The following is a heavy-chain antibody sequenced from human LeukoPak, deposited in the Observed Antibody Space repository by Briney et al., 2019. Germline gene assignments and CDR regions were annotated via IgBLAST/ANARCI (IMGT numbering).Heavy chain of an antibody. Sequence: SETLSLTCTVSGGSISSGGYYWSWIRQHPGKGLEWIGYIYYSGSTYYNPSLKSRVTISVDTSKNQFSLKLSSVTAADTAVYYCARGFGRNPYYYDSSGYYRYYYYGMDVWGQGTTVTVSS. V-gene: IGHV4-31*03. J-gene: IGHJ6*02. D-gene: IGHD3-22*01. CDR2: IYYSGST. CDR3: ARGFGRNPYYYDSSGYYRYYYYGMDV. CDR1: GGSISSGGYY.